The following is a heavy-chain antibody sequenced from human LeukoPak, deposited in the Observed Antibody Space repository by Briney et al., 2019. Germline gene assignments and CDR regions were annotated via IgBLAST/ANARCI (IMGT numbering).Heavy chain of an antibody. Sequence: GGSLRLSCAASGFTFTNYWMSWVRQAPGKGLELVANIKQDRSEKYYVDSVKGRFTISRDNAKNSLYLQMNSLRAEDTAVYYCARLREIPVFGMVTKSTSYFDYWGQGALVTVSS. V-gene: IGHV3-7*01. CDR1: GFTFTNYW. CDR2: IKQDRSEK. J-gene: IGHJ4*02. CDR3: ARLREIPVFGMVTKSTSYFDY. D-gene: IGHD3-3*01.